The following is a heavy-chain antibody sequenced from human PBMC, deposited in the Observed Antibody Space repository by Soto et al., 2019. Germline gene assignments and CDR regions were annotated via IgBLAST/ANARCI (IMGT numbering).Heavy chain of an antibody. CDR2: IDNRQNTL. Sequence: GGSLRLSCAASGFTFGFYSMTWVRQAPGKGLEWISYIDNRQNTLYYANSVKGRFTISRDNAKKSLYLQMTSLRAEDTAVYYCAREVVTMVRGVIITGYYGMDVWGQGTTVTVSS. CDR1: GFTFGFYS. J-gene: IGHJ6*02. D-gene: IGHD3-10*01. CDR3: AREVVTMVRGVIITGYYGMDV. V-gene: IGHV3-48*04.